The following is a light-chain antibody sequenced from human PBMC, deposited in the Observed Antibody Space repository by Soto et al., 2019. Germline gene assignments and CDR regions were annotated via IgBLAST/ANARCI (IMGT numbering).Light chain of an antibody. V-gene: IGKV3-20*01. Sequence: EIVLTQSPGTLSLSPGERATLSCRASQSVSSTYLAWYQQKPGQAPRLLIYGASSRATGIPDRFSGSRSGTDFTLTISRLEPEDFAVYYCQQYGSSQITFGQGTRLEIK. CDR2: GAS. J-gene: IGKJ5*01. CDR3: QQYGSSQIT. CDR1: QSVSSTY.